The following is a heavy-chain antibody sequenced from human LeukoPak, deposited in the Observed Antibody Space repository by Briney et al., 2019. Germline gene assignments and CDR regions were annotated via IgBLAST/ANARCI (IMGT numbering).Heavy chain of an antibody. CDR2: INWSGAST. V-gene: IGHV3-20*04. Sequence: QTGGSLRLSCAASGFTFTTYAMSWVRQPPGKGLEWVSGINWSGASTGYVDSVKGRFTISRDNAKNSLYLQMNSLRAGDTALYYCATSSHSGWQAGVDYWGQGTLVTVSS. J-gene: IGHJ4*02. CDR3: ATSSHSGWQAGVDY. D-gene: IGHD6-19*01. CDR1: GFTFTTYA.